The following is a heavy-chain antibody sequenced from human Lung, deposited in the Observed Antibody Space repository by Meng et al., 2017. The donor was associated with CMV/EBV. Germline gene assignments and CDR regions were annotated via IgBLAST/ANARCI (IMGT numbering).Heavy chain of an antibody. CDR2: IDWDDDK. V-gene: IGHV2-70*04. D-gene: IGHD3-22*01. CDR3: ARLNYYDDAYGFDL. CDR1: GVSLSTSGMR. J-gene: IGHJ5*02. Sequence: SGPTLVKPTQTLTLTCTFSGVSLSTSGMRASWIRQPPGKALEWLARIDWDDDKFYSPSLKTRLAISRDTSKNQVVLTMTNMDPVDTATYYCARLNYYDDAYGFDLWGQGTLVTVSS.